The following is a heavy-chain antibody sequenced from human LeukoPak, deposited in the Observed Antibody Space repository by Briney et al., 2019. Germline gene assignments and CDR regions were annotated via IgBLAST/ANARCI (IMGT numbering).Heavy chain of an antibody. CDR1: GGSISSGGYS. CDR3: ARSYSSSSGRNYYYYYMDV. V-gene: IGHV4-30-2*01. Sequence: PSQTLSLTCAVSGGSISSGGYSWSWIRQPPGKGLEWIGYIYHSGSTYYNPSLKSRVTISVDTSKNQFSLKLSSVTAADTAVYYCARSYSSSSGRNYYYYYMDVWGKGTTVTVSS. CDR2: IYHSGST. D-gene: IGHD6-6*01. J-gene: IGHJ6*03.